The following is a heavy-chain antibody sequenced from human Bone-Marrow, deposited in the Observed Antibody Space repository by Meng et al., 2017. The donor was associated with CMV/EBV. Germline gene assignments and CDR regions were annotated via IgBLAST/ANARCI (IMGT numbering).Heavy chain of an antibody. V-gene: IGHV3-64*02. D-gene: IGHD3-10*01. J-gene: IGHJ6*02. Sequence: GGSLRLSCAASGFTFSSYAMHWVRQAPGKGLEYVSTISSNGGSTYYADSVKGRFTISRDNSKHSLYLQMGSLRAEDMAVYYCARSYNFYSYYGLDVWGQGTTVTVSS. CDR3: ARSYNFYSYYGLDV. CDR1: GFTFSSYA. CDR2: ISSNGGST.